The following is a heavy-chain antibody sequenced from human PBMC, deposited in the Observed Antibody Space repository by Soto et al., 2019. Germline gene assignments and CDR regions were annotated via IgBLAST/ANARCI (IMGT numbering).Heavy chain of an antibody. J-gene: IGHJ6*02. CDR2: LSGSGGST. V-gene: IGHV3-23*01. Sequence: EVQLLESGGGLVQPGGSLRLSCAASGFTFSSYSISWVRQAPGKGLEWVSALSGSGGSTYYADSVKGRFTISRDNSKNTLYLQMNSLRAEDTAVYYFAKGASGYYYYGLDVWGQGTTVTVSS. D-gene: IGHD3-10*01. CDR1: GFTFSSYS. CDR3: AKGASGYYYYGLDV.